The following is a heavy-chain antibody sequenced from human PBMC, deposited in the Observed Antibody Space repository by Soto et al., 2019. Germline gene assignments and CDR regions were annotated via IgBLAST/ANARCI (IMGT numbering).Heavy chain of an antibody. CDR1: GGSISSGGYY. Sequence: SETLSLTCTVSGGSISSGGYYWSWIRQHPGKGLEWIGYIYYSGSTYYNPSLKSRVTISVDTSKNQFSLKLSSVTAADTAVYYCARVPRGEPAGNPFDIWGQGTMVTVSS. D-gene: IGHD3-16*01. CDR3: ARVPRGEPAGNPFDI. V-gene: IGHV4-31*03. CDR2: IYYSGST. J-gene: IGHJ3*02.